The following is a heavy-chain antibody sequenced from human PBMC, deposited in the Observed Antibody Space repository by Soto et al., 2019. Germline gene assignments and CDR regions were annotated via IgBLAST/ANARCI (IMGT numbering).Heavy chain of an antibody. D-gene: IGHD6-13*01. CDR2: IWYDGSNK. Sequence: VGSLRLSCAASGFTFSSYGMHWVRQAPGKGLEWVAVIWYDGSNKYYADSVKGRFTISRDNSKNTLYLQMNSLRAEDTAVYYCARELPQDSSSWSDYYYYGMDVWGQGTTVTVSS. CDR3: ARELPQDSSSWSDYYYYGMDV. CDR1: GFTFSSYG. J-gene: IGHJ6*02. V-gene: IGHV3-33*01.